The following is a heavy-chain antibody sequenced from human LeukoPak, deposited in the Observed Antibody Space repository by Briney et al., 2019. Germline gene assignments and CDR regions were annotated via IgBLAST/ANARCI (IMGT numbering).Heavy chain of an antibody. J-gene: IGHJ3*02. CDR3: ARDSWDSMGIAVAVRAFDI. Sequence: KISQTLSLTCAISGDSVSSNSAAWNWIRQSPSRGLEWLGRTYYRSKWYNDYAVSVESRITINPDTSKNQFSLQLNSVTPEDTAVYYCARDSWDSMGIAVAVRAFDIWGQGTMVTVSS. CDR1: GDSVSSNSAA. D-gene: IGHD6-19*01. V-gene: IGHV6-1*01. CDR2: TYYRSKWYN.